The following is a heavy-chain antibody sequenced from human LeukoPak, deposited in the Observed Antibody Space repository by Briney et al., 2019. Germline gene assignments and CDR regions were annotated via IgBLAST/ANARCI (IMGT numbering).Heavy chain of an antibody. Sequence: SETLSLTCTVSDGSVSNNNFYWGWIRQSPGKGLEWIGIIYYSGITYYNPSLKSRVIMAVDTSKDQFSLQLNSVSAADTAVYYCARLWSSFDGFDIWGQGTMVTVSS. CDR3: ARLWSSFDGFDI. CDR2: IYYSGIT. CDR1: DGSVSNNNFY. J-gene: IGHJ3*02. D-gene: IGHD3-3*01. V-gene: IGHV4-39*01.